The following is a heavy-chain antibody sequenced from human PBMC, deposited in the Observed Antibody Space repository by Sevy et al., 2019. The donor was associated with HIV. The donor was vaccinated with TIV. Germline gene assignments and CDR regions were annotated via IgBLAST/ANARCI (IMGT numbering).Heavy chain of an antibody. D-gene: IGHD5-18*01. V-gene: IGHV3-49*04. CDR2: IRSKVYGGAT. Sequence: GGFLRLSCTSSGFTFGDYAMSWVRQAPGKGLEWMGFIRSKVYGGATDYAAPVKGRFTISRDDSKSITYLQMNSLKTEDTAVYYCTGARYDTTMLNYYFDYWGQGTLVTVSS. CDR1: GFTFGDYA. CDR3: TGARYDTTMLNYYFDY. J-gene: IGHJ4*02.